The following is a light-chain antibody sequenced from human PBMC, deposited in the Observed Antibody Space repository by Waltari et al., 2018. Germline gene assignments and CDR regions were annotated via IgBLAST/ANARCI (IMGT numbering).Light chain of an antibody. CDR3: QHSYTTPLT. CDR1: QAISIY. Sequence: DIQMTQSPSSLSASVGDSVIITCRASQAISIYLNWYQQKPGKAPNLLIYAASTLQRGIPSRFSGSGSGTHFTLTTSSLQPEDFATYYCQHSYTTPLTFGGGTKVEI. CDR2: AAS. V-gene: IGKV1-39*01. J-gene: IGKJ4*01.